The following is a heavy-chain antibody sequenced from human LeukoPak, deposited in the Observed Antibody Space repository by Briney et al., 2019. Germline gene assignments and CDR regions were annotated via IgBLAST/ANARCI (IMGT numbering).Heavy chain of an antibody. Sequence: SETLSLTCAVSGGSISSTNWWSWVRQPPGKGLEWIGVINHSGSTNYNPSLKSRVTISVDTSKNQFSLKLSSVTAADTAVYYCARFRIAAPPYYYYYMDVWGKGTTVTISS. CDR3: ARFRIAAPPYYYYYMDV. V-gene: IGHV4-4*02. CDR1: GGSISSTNW. D-gene: IGHD6-13*01. J-gene: IGHJ6*03. CDR2: INHSGST.